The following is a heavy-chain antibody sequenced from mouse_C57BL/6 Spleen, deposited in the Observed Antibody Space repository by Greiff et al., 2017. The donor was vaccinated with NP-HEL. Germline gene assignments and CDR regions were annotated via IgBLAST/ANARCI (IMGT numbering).Heavy chain of an antibody. CDR3: AREGYYGSSYYFDY. D-gene: IGHD1-1*01. CDR1: GYSFTGYF. Sequence: EVQLQESGPELVKPGDSVKISCKASGYSFTGYFMNWVMQSHGKSLEWIGRINPYNGDTFYNQKFKGKATLTVAKSSSTAHMELRSLTSEDSAVYYCAREGYYGSSYYFDYWGQGTTLTVSS. J-gene: IGHJ2*01. CDR2: INPYNGDT. V-gene: IGHV1-20*01.